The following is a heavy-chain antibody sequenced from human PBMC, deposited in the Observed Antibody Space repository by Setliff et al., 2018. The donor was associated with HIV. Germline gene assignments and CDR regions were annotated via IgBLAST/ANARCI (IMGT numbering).Heavy chain of an antibody. Sequence: GGSLRLSCAASGFIIRNHWMTWVRQAPGKGLEWVANIKEDGSETYFVDSLKGRFTASRDSARNSLYLQMNSLRAEDTAVYYCASVLFNRKGWHWDRWGQGTLVTVSS. J-gene: IGHJ4*02. CDR1: GFIIRNHW. CDR2: IKEDGSET. CDR3: ASVLFNRKGWHWDR. D-gene: IGHD6-19*01. V-gene: IGHV3-7*03.